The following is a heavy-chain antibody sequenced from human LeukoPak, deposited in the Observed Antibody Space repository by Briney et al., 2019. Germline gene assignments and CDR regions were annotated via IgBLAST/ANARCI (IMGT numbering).Heavy chain of an antibody. CDR2: IHGSGST. J-gene: IGHJ4*02. V-gene: IGHV4-4*08. D-gene: IGHD3/OR15-3a*01. CDR1: GDSLSSHF. Sequence: SETLSLTCTVSGDSLSSHFWSWIRQPPGKGLEWIAYIHGSGSTHYDPYLRGRANITEKTRKKPFSPELTPETAAYTAVYFCSRIVGLDSNDNWGQGTLVTVSS. CDR3: SRIVGLDSNDN.